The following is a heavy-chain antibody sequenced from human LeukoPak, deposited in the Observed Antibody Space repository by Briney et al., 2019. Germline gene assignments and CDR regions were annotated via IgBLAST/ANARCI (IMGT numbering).Heavy chain of an antibody. CDR2: INHSGST. V-gene: IGHV4-34*01. J-gene: IGHJ6*03. D-gene: IGHD2-21*01. CDR3: ARLKFHDSTGYSPGYYMDV. CDR1: GGSFSGYY. Sequence: SETLSLTCAVYGGSFSGYYWSWIRQPPGKGLEWIGEINHSGSTNYNPSLKTRVTMSTDLSKKQFSLRLRSVTAADTAVYYCARLKFHDSTGYSPGYYMDVWGKGTAVTVSS.